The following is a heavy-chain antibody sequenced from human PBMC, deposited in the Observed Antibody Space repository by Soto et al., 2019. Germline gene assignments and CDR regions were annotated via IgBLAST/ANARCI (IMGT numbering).Heavy chain of an antibody. CDR2: IWYDGSNK. CDR3: ARRRPRYGDYFDC. CDR1: GFTFSSYG. D-gene: IGHD4-17*01. V-gene: IGHV3-33*01. Sequence: QVQLVESGGGVVQPGRSLRLSCAASGFTFSSYGMHWVRQAPGKGLEWVAVIWYDGSNKYYADSVKGRFTISRDNSKNTLYLQMNSLRAEDTAVYYCARRRPRYGDYFDCWGQGTLVTVSS. J-gene: IGHJ4*02.